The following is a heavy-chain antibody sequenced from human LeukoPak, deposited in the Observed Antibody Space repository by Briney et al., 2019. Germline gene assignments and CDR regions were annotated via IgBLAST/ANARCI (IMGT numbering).Heavy chain of an antibody. CDR2: IYYGGST. D-gene: IGHD3-10*01. J-gene: IGHJ6*03. Sequence: SETLSLTCTVSGGSISSSSYYWGWIRQPPGKGLEWIGNIYYGGSTYYNPSLESRVTISVDTSKNQFSLKLSSVTAADTAVYYCARATWFGELEDYYYMDVWGKGTTVTISS. V-gene: IGHV4-39*07. CDR3: ARATWFGELEDYYYMDV. CDR1: GGSISSSSYY.